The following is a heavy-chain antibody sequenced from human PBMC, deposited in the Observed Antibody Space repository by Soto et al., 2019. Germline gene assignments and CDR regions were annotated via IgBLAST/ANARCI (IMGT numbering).Heavy chain of an antibody. CDR1: GFTFSSHA. D-gene: IGHD6-19*01. CDR3: AKGTYSSGWYWFDP. Sequence: PGGSLRLSCAASGFTFSSHAMSWVRQAPGKGLEWVSAISGSGGSTYYADSVKGRFTISRDNSKNTLYLQMNSLRAEDTAVYYCAKGTYSSGWYWFDPWGQGTLVTVSS. CDR2: ISGSGGST. V-gene: IGHV3-23*01. J-gene: IGHJ5*02.